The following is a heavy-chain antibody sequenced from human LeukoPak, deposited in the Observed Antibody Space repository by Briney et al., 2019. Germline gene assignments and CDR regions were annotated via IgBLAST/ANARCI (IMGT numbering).Heavy chain of an antibody. J-gene: IGHJ3*02. CDR3: ASQQLVDDAFDI. Sequence: PGRSLRLSCAASGFTFSSYGMHWVRQAPGKGLEWVAVISYDGSNKYYADSVKGRFTISRDNAKDSLYLQMNSLRAEDTAVYYCASQQLVDDAFDIWGQGTMVTVSS. CDR1: GFTFSSYG. CDR2: ISYDGSNK. D-gene: IGHD6-6*01. V-gene: IGHV3-30*03.